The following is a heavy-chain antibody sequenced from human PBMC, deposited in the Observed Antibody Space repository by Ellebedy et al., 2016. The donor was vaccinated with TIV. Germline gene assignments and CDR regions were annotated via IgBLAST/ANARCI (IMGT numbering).Heavy chain of an antibody. CDR1: GYTFTSYG. D-gene: IGHD4-17*01. Sequence: AASVKVSCKASGYTFTSYGISWVRQAPGQGLEWMGWISAYNGNTNYAQKLQGRVTMTTDTSTSTAYMELRSLRSDDTAVYYCARDGPAIEDYGDYLIDYWGQGTLVTVSS. J-gene: IGHJ4*02. CDR3: ARDGPAIEDYGDYLIDY. CDR2: ISAYNGNT. V-gene: IGHV1-18*01.